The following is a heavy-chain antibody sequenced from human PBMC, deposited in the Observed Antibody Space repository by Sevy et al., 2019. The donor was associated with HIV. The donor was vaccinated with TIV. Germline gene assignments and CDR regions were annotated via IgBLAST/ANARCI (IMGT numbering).Heavy chain of an antibody. CDR3: VYYDFWSGSSEYYIDV. D-gene: IGHD3-3*01. CDR2: INSDGSIT. J-gene: IGHJ6*03. CDR1: GFTFTNYC. V-gene: IGHV3-74*01. Sequence: GGSLRVSCAASGFTFTNYCMHWVRQAPGKGLVWVSRINSDGSITTYADSVKGRFTISRDNAKNTLYLQMNSLRAEDTAVYYCVYYDFWSGSSEYYIDVWGKGTTVTVSS.